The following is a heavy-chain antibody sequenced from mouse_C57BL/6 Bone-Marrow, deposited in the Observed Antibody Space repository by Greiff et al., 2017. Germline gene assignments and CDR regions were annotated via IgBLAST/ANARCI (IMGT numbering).Heavy chain of an antibody. D-gene: IGHD1-1*01. Sequence: EVQLQQSGAELVKPGASVKLSCTASGFNFKDYYIHWVKQRTEQGLEWIGRIDPEDGDTKYAPKFQDKATITADTSSNTAYLQLSSLTSEETAVDYCTRTLSYYGTNYWGQGTTLTVSS. J-gene: IGHJ2*01. V-gene: IGHV14-2*01. CDR2: IDPEDGDT. CDR3: TRTLSYYGTNY. CDR1: GFNFKDYY.